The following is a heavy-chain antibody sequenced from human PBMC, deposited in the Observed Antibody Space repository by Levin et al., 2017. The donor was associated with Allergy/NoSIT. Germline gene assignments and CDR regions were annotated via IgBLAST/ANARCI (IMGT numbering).Heavy chain of an antibody. CDR3: ARAGLGSGSYFQYYYYYGMDV. Sequence: GGSLRLSCAASGFTFSDYYMSWIRQAPGKGLEWVSYISSSSSYTNYADSVKGRFTISRDNAKNSLYLQMNSLRAEDTAVYYCARAGLGSGSYFQYYYYYGMDVWGQGTTVTVSS. CDR1: GFTFSDYY. CDR2: ISSSSSYT. V-gene: IGHV3-11*05. J-gene: IGHJ6*02. D-gene: IGHD3-10*01.